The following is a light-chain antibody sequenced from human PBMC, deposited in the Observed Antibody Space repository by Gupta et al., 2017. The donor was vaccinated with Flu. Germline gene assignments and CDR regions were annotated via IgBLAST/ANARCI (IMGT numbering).Light chain of an antibody. CDR1: QSVTKY. J-gene: IGKJ2*01. V-gene: IGKV3-11*01. Sequence: GERATLSCRASQSVTKYLAWYQQKPGQAPRLFIYDASNRATGVPARFSGSGSGTDFTLTISSLEPEDFAVYYCQQRSDWPYSFGQGTKLEVK. CDR3: QQRSDWPYS. CDR2: DAS.